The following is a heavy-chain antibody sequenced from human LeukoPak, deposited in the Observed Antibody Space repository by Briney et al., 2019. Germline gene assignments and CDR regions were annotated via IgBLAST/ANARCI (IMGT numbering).Heavy chain of an antibody. Sequence: GGSLRLSCAASRLRINNYAMHWVRQAPGKGLEWVAILWSNGNTRFYADSVKGRFTISRDTSTNTLYLHMDSLRVEDTAVYHCVRDSPHWTLDYWGQGTLVTVSS. CDR2: LWSNGNTR. CDR1: RLRINNYA. V-gene: IGHV3-33*01. J-gene: IGHJ4*02. D-gene: IGHD1-1*01. CDR3: VRDSPHWTLDY.